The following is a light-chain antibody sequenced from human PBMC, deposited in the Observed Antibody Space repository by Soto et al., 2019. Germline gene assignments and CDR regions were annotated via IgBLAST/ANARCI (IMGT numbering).Light chain of an antibody. J-gene: IGLJ2*01. CDR2: DVN. Sequence: QSALTQPASVSGSPGQSITMSCTGTSSDVGGYDYVAWYQQHPGKAPKLMIYDVNYRPSGVSSRFSGSKSGNTASLTISGLQAGDEADYCCSSYTTSSTLVVFGGGTKLTVL. CDR3: SSYTTSSTLVV. V-gene: IGLV2-14*03. CDR1: SSDVGGYDY.